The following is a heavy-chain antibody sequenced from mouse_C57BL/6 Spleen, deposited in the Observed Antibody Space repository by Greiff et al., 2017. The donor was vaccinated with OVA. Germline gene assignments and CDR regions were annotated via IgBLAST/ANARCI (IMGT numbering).Heavy chain of an antibody. D-gene: IGHD1-1*01. Sequence: QVQLQQSGPELVKPGASVKLSCKASGYAFSSSWMNWVQQRPGKGLEWIGRLYPGDGDTNYNGKLKGKATLTADKSSNTADMQLSSLTSEDSAVYFCARSWDYYGCVYFDDWGQGTTLTVSS. V-gene: IGHV1-82*01. CDR3: ARSWDYYGCVYFDD. J-gene: IGHJ2*01. CDR1: GYAFSSSW. CDR2: LYPGDGDT.